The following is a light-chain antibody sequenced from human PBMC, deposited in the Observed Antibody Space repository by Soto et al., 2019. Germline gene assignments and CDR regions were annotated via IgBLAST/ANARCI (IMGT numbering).Light chain of an antibody. CDR2: GAS. CDR1: QSVSSSY. CDR3: QQYGRSSWT. V-gene: IGKV3-20*01. Sequence: EIVLTQSPGTLSLSPGERATLSCRASQSVSSSYLAWYQQKSGQAPRLLIYGASNRATGIPDRFSGSGSGTDFTLTISILEPEDFAVYYCQQYGRSSWTFGQGTKVEIK. J-gene: IGKJ1*01.